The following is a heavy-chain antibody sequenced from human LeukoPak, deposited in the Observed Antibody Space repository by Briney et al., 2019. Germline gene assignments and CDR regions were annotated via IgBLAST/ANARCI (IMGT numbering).Heavy chain of an antibody. CDR3: ARGRSVTVPETTKLFDQ. CDR1: GYTFTCYY. CDR2: INPNSGGT. V-gene: IGHV1-2*02. J-gene: IGHJ4*02. D-gene: IGHD1-7*01. Sequence: GASVRVSCKASGYTFTCYYLHWVRQAPGQGLEWMAWINPNSGGTSYAQKFRGGVTMARDTSISTAYMELSRLRSDDTAVYYCARGRSVTVPETTKLFDQWGQGTLVTVSS.